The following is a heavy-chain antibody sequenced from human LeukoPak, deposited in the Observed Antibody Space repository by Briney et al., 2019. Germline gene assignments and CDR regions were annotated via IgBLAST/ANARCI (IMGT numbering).Heavy chain of an antibody. V-gene: IGHV3-30*19. CDR2: ISNDGSYQ. J-gene: IGHJ4*02. D-gene: IGHD2-2*01. Sequence: QSGGSLRLSCAASGFTFSNYGMLWVRQAPGKGLQWVAAISNDGSYQYYADSVKGRITISRDNSKNTLYLQMNSLRPEDTAVYFCARGGGYCSSTTCYFDLWGQGTLVTVSS. CDR1: GFTFSNYG. CDR3: ARGGGYCSSTTCYFDL.